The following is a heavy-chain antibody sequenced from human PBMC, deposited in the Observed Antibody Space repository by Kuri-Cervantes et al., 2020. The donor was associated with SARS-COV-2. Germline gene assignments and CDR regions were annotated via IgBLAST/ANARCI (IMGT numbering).Heavy chain of an antibody. D-gene: IGHD2-8*01. CDR1: GGSISSYY. CDR3: ARVRDIVLMVYAIRGWFDP. Sequence: GSLRLSCTVSGGSISSYYWSWIRQPPGKGLEWIGEIYHSGSTNYNPSLKSRVTISVDKSKNQFSLKLSSVTAADTAVYYCARVRDIVLMVYAIRGWFDPWGQGTLVTVSS. J-gene: IGHJ5*02. V-gene: IGHV4-59*12. CDR2: IYHSGST.